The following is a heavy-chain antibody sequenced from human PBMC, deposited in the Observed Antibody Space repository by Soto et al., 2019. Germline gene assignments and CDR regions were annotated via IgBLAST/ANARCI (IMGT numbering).Heavy chain of an antibody. D-gene: IGHD3-10*01. CDR3: ARTSLWFGEYRFDP. Sequence: SGPTLVNPTQTLTLTCTFSGFSLSTSGMCVSWIRQPPGKALEWLARIDWDDDKYYSTSLKTRLTISKDTSKNQVVLTMTNMDPVDTATYYCARTSLWFGEYRFDPWGQGTLVTVSS. CDR1: GFSLSTSGMC. CDR2: IDWDDDK. V-gene: IGHV2-70*11. J-gene: IGHJ5*02.